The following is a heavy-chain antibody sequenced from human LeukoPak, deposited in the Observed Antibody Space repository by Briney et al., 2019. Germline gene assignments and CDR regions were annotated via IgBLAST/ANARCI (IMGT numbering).Heavy chain of an antibody. Sequence: PGGSLRLSCAASGFTFSSYAMSWVRQAPGKGLEWVSAISGSGGSTFYADSVKGRFTISRDNSKNTLYLQMNSLRAEDTAVYYCAKDGCISTRRHLDYWGQGTLVTVSS. D-gene: IGHD2-2*01. CDR2: ISGSGGST. J-gene: IGHJ4*02. CDR1: GFTFSSYA. V-gene: IGHV3-23*01. CDR3: AKDGCISTRRHLDY.